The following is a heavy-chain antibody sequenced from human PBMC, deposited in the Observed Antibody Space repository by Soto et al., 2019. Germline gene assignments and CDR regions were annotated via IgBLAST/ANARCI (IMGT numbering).Heavy chain of an antibody. V-gene: IGHV4-34*01. CDR3: ARDRPRLVPGLVDYSDGMDV. CDR1: GGSFSGYY. J-gene: IGHJ6*02. D-gene: IGHD6-6*01. CDR2: INHSGST. Sequence: PSETLSLTCAVYGGSFSGYYWSWIRQPPGKGLEWIGEINHSGSTNYNPSLKSRVTISVDTSKNQFSLKMSSVTAADTAVYYCARDRPRLVPGLVDYSDGMDVWGQGTTVTVSS.